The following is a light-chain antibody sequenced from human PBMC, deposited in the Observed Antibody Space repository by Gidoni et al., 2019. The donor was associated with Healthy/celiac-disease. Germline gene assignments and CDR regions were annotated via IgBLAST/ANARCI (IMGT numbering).Light chain of an antibody. V-gene: IGKV3-15*01. J-gene: IGKJ4*01. Sequence: EIVLTQSPATLSVSPGERATLSCRASQSVSSNLAWYQQKPGQAPRLLIYGASTRATGSPARFSGSGSGTEFTLTISSLQSEDFAVYYCQQYNNWQLTFGGXTKVEIK. CDR3: QQYNNWQLT. CDR2: GAS. CDR1: QSVSSN.